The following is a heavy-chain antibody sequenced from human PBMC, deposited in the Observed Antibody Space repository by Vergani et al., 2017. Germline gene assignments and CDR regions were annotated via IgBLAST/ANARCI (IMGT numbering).Heavy chain of an antibody. D-gene: IGHD1-1*01. J-gene: IGHJ4*02. CDR2: IYPADPDT. V-gene: IGHV5-51*01. Sequence: EVELVQSGPEMRKPGESLKISCKGSEYSFGNYWIGWVRQMPGKGLEWMGIIYPADPDTRYSPSFQGQVTISADKSISTAFLQWDSLKDSDTALYYCARHTTYTDSWGQGTLVTVSS. CDR1: EYSFGNYW. CDR3: ARHTTYTDS.